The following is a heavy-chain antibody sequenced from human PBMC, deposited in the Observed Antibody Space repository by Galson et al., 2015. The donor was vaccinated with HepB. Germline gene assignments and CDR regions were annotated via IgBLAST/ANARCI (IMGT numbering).Heavy chain of an antibody. CDR2: IGSSGRT. CDR1: GFTISDYV. J-gene: IGHJ4*02. Sequence: SLRISCAAAGFTISDYVIDWVRQPPGKGLEWVSGIGSSGRTYYTDSVKGRFTISRDNSKNTVFLQMNSLRAEDTAEYFCAVNMKRGTSDYWGQGTRVTVSS. D-gene: IGHD1-1*01. V-gene: IGHV3-23*01. CDR3: AVNMKRGTSDY.